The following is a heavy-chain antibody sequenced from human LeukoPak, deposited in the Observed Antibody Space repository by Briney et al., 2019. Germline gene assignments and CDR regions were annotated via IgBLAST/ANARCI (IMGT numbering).Heavy chain of an antibody. D-gene: IGHD3-3*01. J-gene: IGHJ4*02. CDR2: IYYRGST. V-gene: IGHV4-61*05. CDR1: GGSISSSSYY. Sequence: SESLSLTCTVSGGSISSSSYYWGWIRQPPGKGLEWIGYIYYRGSTNYNPSLKSRVTISVDTSKNQFSLKLSSVTAADTAVYYCARFCSGCDGDYWGQGTLVTVSS. CDR3: ARFCSGCDGDY.